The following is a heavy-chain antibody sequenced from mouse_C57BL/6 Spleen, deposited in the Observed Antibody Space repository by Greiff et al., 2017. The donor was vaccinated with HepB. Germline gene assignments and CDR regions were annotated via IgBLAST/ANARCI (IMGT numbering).Heavy chain of an antibody. J-gene: IGHJ4*01. CDR2: ISSGSSTI. D-gene: IGHD1-1*01. CDR1: GFTFSDYG. V-gene: IGHV5-17*01. Sequence: EVKVEESGGGLVKPGGSLKLSCAASGFTFSDYGMHWVRQAPEKGLEWVAYISSGSSTIYYADTVKGRFTISRDNAKNTLFLQMTSLRSEDTAMYYCARGVLRNYYAMDYWGQGTSVTVSS. CDR3: ARGVLRNYYAMDY.